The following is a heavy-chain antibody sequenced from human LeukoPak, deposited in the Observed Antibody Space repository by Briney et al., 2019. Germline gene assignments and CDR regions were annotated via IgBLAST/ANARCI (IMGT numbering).Heavy chain of an antibody. V-gene: IGHV4-34*01. CDR2: INHSGST. CDR3: ARGPRGDYYYYYMDV. J-gene: IGHJ6*03. Sequence: SETLSLTCAVYGGSFSGYYWSWIRQPPGKGLEWIGKINHSGSTNYNPSLKSRVTISVDTSKNQFSLKLSSVTAADTAVYYCARGPRGDYYYYYMDVWGKGTTVTVSS. CDR1: GGSFSGYY. D-gene: IGHD3-10*01.